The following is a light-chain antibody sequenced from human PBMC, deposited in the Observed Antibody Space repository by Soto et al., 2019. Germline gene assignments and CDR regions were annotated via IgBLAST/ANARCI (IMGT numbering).Light chain of an antibody. CDR1: QSISSY. CDR3: QQSYSAPLT. CDR2: AAS. J-gene: IGKJ4*01. V-gene: IGKV1-39*01. Sequence: DIQMTQSPSSLSASVGDRVTLTCRASQSISSYLNWYQHKPGKAPKLLIYAASSLQSGVPSRFSGSGSGTDFTLTISSLQPEDFAAYYCQQSYSAPLTFGGGTNVEIK.